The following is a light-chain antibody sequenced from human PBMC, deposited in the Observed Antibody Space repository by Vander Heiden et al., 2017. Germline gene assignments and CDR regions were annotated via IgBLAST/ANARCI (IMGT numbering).Light chain of an antibody. CDR3: QQDKNWPSST. CDR2: GAS. Sequence: EIVMTQSPATLSVSPGERATLSCRASQSVSSNLAWYQQKPGQAPRFLIYGASTRDTGIPARFSGSGYGTEFTLTISSRQSEDFAVYYCQQDKNWPSSTFGQGTKLDIK. CDR1: QSVSSN. V-gene: IGKV3-15*01. J-gene: IGKJ2*01.